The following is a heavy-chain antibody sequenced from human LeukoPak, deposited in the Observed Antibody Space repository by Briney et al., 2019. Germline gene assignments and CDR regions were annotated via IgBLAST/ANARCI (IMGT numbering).Heavy chain of an antibody. J-gene: IGHJ2*01. Sequence: GASVKASCKASGYTFTGYYMHWVRQAPGQGLEWMGWINPNSGGTNYAQKFQGRVTMTRNASISTAYMELSSLRSKDTAVYYCARDKELWLTSYCYFDLWGRGTLVTVSS. D-gene: IGHD5-18*01. CDR3: ARDKELWLTSYCYFDL. CDR1: GYTFTGYY. CDR2: INPNSGGT. V-gene: IGHV1-2*02.